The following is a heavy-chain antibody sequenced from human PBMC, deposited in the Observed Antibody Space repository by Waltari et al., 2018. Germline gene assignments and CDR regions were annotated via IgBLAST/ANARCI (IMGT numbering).Heavy chain of an antibody. V-gene: IGHV3-48*01. CDR3: AKDQRGSYCPDF. CDR2: ISTDSNTK. CDR1: GFVFSDFS. Sequence: EVQLVESGGGLAQPGGSLSLSCAASGFVFSDFSMNWVRQAPGKGLEWLAYISTDSNTKYYADSVKGRFTISRDHATNSLYLQMNRLRVEDTAVYYCAKDQRGSYCPDFWGQGTLVAVAS. J-gene: IGHJ4*02. D-gene: IGHD2-21*01.